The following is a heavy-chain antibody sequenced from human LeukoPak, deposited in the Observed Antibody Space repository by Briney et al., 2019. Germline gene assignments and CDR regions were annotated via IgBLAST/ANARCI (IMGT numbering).Heavy chain of an antibody. J-gene: IGHJ6*02. V-gene: IGHV3-23*01. CDR3: AKGSTIRTKNIVVVPAAFCYYYGMDV. Sequence: GSLRLSCAASGFTFSSYAMSWVRQAPGKGLEWVSAISGSGGSTYYADSVKGRFTISRDNSKNTLYLQMNSLRAEDTAVYYCAKGSTIRTKNIVVVPAAFCYYYGMDVWGQGTTVTVSS. CDR2: ISGSGGST. D-gene: IGHD2-2*01. CDR1: GFTFSSYA.